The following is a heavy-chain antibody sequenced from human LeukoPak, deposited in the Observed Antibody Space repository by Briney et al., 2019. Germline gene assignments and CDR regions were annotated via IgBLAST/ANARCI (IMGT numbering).Heavy chain of an antibody. Sequence: SETLSLTRTVSGGSISSYYWSWIRQPPGKGLEWIGEINHSGSTNYNPSLKSRVTISVDTSKNQFSLKLSSVTAADTAVYYCARFSGIVTAPIARWFDPWGQGTLVTVSS. CDR3: ARFSGIVTAPIARWFDP. D-gene: IGHD2-21*02. J-gene: IGHJ5*02. V-gene: IGHV4-34*01. CDR1: GGSISSYY. CDR2: INHSGST.